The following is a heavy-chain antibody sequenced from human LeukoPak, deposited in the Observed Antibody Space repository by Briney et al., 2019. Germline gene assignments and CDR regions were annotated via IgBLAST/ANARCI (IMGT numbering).Heavy chain of an antibody. V-gene: IGHV4-59*01. CDR2: IYYIGTT. CDR3: ARGGFESCSAGSCLLGNY. CDR1: RGSISPYY. D-gene: IGHD2-15*01. J-gene: IGHJ4*02. Sequence: KTSETLSLTCTVSRGSISPYYWSWIRQSPGKGLEWIGYIYYIGTTNYNPSLQSRVTMSVDTSTNQFTLNLASVTAADTAVYYCARGGFESCSAGSCLLGNYWGQAILVAVSS.